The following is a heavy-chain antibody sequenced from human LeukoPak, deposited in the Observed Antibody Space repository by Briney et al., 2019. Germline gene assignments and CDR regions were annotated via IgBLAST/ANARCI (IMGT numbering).Heavy chain of an antibody. V-gene: IGHV3-53*05. CDR2: IYSGGST. D-gene: IGHD5-24*01. CDR3: ARIRDGYNDAYDI. J-gene: IGHJ3*02. CDR1: GFTVSSNY. Sequence: GGSLRLSCAASGFTVSSNYMSWVRQAPGKGLEWVSVIYSGGSTYYADSVKGRFTISRDNSKNTLYLQMSSLRAEDTAVYYCARIRDGYNDAYDIWGQGTMVTVSS.